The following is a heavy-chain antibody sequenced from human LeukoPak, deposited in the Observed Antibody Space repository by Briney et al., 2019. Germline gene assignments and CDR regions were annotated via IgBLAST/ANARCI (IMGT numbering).Heavy chain of an antibody. Sequence: PGGSLRLSCAASGFTFSIYDMTWVRQAPGKGLEWVSVISGSGDSTYYADSVKGRFTISRDNSKNTLYLQMNSLRAEDTAVYYCARGPLRDNGMDVWGQGTTVTVSS. CDR2: ISGSGDST. CDR3: ARGPLRDNGMDV. CDR1: GFTFSIYD. J-gene: IGHJ6*02. V-gene: IGHV3-23*01.